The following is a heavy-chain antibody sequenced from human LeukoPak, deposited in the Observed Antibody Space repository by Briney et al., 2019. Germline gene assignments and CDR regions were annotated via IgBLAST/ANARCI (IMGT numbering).Heavy chain of an antibody. Sequence: GGSLRLSCAASGFTFSGHVMHWGRQAPGKGLDWVAVIWYDGSNKYYGDAVKGRFTISRDNSKNTLYLQMNSLRAEDTAVYYCARVAPIYSCSLYYLDSWGQGTLVTVSS. CDR1: GFTFSGHV. CDR2: IWYDGSNK. D-gene: IGHD6-13*01. J-gene: IGHJ4*02. CDR3: ARVAPIYSCSLYYLDS. V-gene: IGHV3-33*01.